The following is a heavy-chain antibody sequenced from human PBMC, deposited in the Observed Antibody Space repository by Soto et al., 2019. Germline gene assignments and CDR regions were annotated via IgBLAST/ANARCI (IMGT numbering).Heavy chain of an antibody. J-gene: IGHJ6*02. CDR1: GGTFSSYA. CDR2: IIPIFGTA. CDR3: ASSVAKYFYYGMDV. D-gene: IGHD5-12*01. Sequence: QVQLVQSGAEVKKPGSSVKVSCKASGGTFSSYAISWVRQAPGQGLEWMGGIIPIFGTANYAQKFQGRVTITADESTSTAYMATSSLRSEATAVYYCASSVAKYFYYGMDVWGQGATVSVAS. V-gene: IGHV1-69*12.